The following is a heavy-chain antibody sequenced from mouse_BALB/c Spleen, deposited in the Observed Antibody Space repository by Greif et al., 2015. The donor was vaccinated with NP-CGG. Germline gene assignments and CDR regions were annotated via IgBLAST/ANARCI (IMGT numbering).Heavy chain of an antibody. CDR2: IDTSDSYT. Sequence: QVQLKESGAELVMPGASVKMSCKASGYTFTDYWMHWVKQRPGQGLEWIGAIDTSDSYTSYNQKFKGKATLTVDESSSTAYMQLSSVTSEDAAVYYCARGGLRRGDFDYWGQGTSLTVSS. V-gene: IGHV1-69*01. D-gene: IGHD2-4*01. J-gene: IGHJ2*02. CDR3: ARGGLRRGDFDY. CDR1: GYTFTDYW.